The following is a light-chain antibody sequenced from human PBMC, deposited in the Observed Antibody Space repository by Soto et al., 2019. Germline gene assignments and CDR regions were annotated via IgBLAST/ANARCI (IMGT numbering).Light chain of an antibody. V-gene: IGKV1-9*01. CDR2: AAS. Sequence: IQLTQSPSSLSASVGDRVTITCRASQGISSYLDWYQQKPGKAPKLLSYAASTLQSGVPSRFSGSGSGTDFTLTISSLQPEDFATYSCQQLNSYPLTFGQGTRLEIK. CDR3: QQLNSYPLT. CDR1: QGISSY. J-gene: IGKJ5*01.